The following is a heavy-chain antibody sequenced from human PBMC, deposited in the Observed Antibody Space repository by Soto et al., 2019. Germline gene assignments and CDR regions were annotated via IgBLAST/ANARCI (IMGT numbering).Heavy chain of an antibody. CDR3: AKEEKDTAMALYYYYYYGMDV. J-gene: IGHJ6*02. V-gene: IGHV3-23*01. CDR2: ISGSGGST. CDR1: GFTFSSYA. Sequence: GSLRLSCAASGFTFSSYAMSWVRQAPGKGLEWVSAISGSGGSTYYADSVKGRFTISRDNSKNTLYLQMNSLRAEDTAVHYCAKEEKDTAMALYYYYYYGMDVWGQGTTVTVSS. D-gene: IGHD5-18*01.